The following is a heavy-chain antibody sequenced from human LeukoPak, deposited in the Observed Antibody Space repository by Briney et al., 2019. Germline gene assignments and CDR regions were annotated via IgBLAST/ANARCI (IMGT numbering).Heavy chain of an antibody. CDR3: AKDPPTVMANAFHI. J-gene: IGHJ3*02. CDR2: ISGSGGTT. V-gene: IGHV3-23*01. Sequence: GGSLRLSCAASGFTLSSYGMSWVRQAPGKGLEWVSSISGSGGTTYYADSVKGRFTISRDNSKNTLYLQMTSLRADDTAVYSCAKDPPTVMANAFHIWGQGTMVTVS. CDR1: GFTLSSYG. D-gene: IGHD5-18*01.